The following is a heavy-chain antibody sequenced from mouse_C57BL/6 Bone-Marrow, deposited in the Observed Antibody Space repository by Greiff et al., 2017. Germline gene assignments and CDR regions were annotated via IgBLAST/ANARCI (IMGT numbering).Heavy chain of an antibody. J-gene: IGHJ2*01. Sequence: VKLVESGPGLVQPSQSLSITCTVSGFSLTSYGVHWVRQSPGKGLEWLGVIWSGGSTDYNAAFISRLSISKDNSKSQVFCKMNSLQADDTAIYYCARGLRSYYFDYWGQGTTLTVSS. V-gene: IGHV2-2*01. CDR1: GFSLTSYG. CDR2: IWSGGST. CDR3: ARGLRSYYFDY. D-gene: IGHD1-1*01.